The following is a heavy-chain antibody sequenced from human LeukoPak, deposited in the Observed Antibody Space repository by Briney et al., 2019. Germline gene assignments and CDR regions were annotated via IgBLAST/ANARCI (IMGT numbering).Heavy chain of an antibody. J-gene: IGHJ3*02. CDR1: GFTFSNYG. CDR2: IRFDGSSP. V-gene: IGHV3-30*02. Sequence: GGSLRLSCAASGFTFSNYGMHWVRQAPGKGLDWVAFIRFDGSSPYYADSVKGRFTISRDNSKNTLYLQMNSLRPEDTAIYSCARPRRPLMVYSIPPGNPFDIWGQGTMVTVA. CDR3: ARPRRPLMVYSIPPGNPFDI. D-gene: IGHD2-8*01.